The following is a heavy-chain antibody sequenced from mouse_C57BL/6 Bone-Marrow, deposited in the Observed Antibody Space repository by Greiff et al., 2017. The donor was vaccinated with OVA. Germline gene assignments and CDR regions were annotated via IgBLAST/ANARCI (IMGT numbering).Heavy chain of an antibody. Sequence: EVMLVESGGGLVKPGGSLKLSCAASGFTFSSYAKSWVRQTPEKRLEWVATISDGGSYTYYPDNVKGRFTISRDNAKNNLYLQMSHLKSEDTAMYYCARDDDGGDFDVWGTGTTVTVSS. D-gene: IGHD2-3*01. V-gene: IGHV5-4*01. CDR1: GFTFSSYA. J-gene: IGHJ1*03. CDR3: ARDDDGGDFDV. CDR2: ISDGGSYT.